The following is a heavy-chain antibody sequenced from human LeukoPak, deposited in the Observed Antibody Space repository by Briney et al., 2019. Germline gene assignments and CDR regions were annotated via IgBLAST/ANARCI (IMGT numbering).Heavy chain of an antibody. CDR2: ISKDGSDK. CDR1: GFTFSDYA. J-gene: IGHJ3*02. Sequence: GRSLRLSCAASGFTFSDYAMHWVRQAPGKGLEWVAVISKDGSDKYYPGSVRGRFTISRDNSKNTLYLQMNSLRAEDTAVYYCARDPSVMVYAIRAFDIWGQGTMVTVSS. CDR3: ARDPSVMVYAIRAFDI. D-gene: IGHD2-8*01. V-gene: IGHV3-30-3*01.